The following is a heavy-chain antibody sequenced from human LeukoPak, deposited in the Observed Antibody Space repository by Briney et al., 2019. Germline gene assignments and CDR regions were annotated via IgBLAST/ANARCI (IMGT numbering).Heavy chain of an antibody. D-gene: IGHD1-14*01. CDR1: GFSFSDYY. Sequence: GGSLRLSCVVSGFSFSDYYMSWIRQAPGKGLECIAYISNSGSNKYYTNSVEGRFTISRDNAKNSLYLQMNSLRAEDTALYYCASGTDFDYWGQGTLVTVSS. CDR2: ISNSGSNK. J-gene: IGHJ4*02. V-gene: IGHV3-11*01. CDR3: ASGTDFDY.